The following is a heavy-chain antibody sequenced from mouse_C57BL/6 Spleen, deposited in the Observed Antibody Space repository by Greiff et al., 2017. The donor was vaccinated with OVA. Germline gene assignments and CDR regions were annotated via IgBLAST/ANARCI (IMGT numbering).Heavy chain of an antibody. CDR2: IYPGSGST. CDR3: ARHYSNYAVFAY. J-gene: IGHJ3*01. V-gene: IGHV1-55*01. Sequence: QVQLQQPGAELVKPGASVKMSCKASGYTFTSYWITWVKQRPGQGLEWIGDIYPGSGSTNYNEKFKSKATLTVDTSSSTAYMQLSSLTSEDSAVYYCARHYSNYAVFAYWGQGTLVTVSA. CDR1: GYTFTSYW. D-gene: IGHD2-5*01.